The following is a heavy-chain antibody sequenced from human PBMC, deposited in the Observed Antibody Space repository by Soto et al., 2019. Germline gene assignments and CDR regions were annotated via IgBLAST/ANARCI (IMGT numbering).Heavy chain of an antibody. CDR2: IFHSRIT. CDR3: ARDRYFYDSRRYYRTLDS. V-gene: IGHV4-59*01. CDR1: GGSFSNDY. J-gene: IGHJ4*02. Sequence: SETLSLTCTVSGGSFSNDYWTWLRQSPGKGLEWIVYIFHSRITDYNPSLQSRVTISIDTSRNHFSLYLTAVTAADTAVYYCARDRYFYDSRRYYRTLDSWGQGALVTV. D-gene: IGHD3-22*01.